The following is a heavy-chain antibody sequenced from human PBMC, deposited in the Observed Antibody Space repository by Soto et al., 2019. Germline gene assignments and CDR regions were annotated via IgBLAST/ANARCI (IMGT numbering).Heavy chain of an antibody. CDR1: GFTFSSYG. J-gene: IGHJ6*02. CDR2: ISYDGSNK. CDR3: ASNLVPAARAYYYYGMDV. Sequence: GESLKISCAASGFTFSSYGMHWVRQAPGKGLEWVAVISYDGSNKYYADSVKGRFTISRDNSKNTLYLQMNSLRAEDTAVYYCASNLVPAARAYYYYGMDVWGQGTTVTVSS. V-gene: IGHV3-30*03. D-gene: IGHD2-2*01.